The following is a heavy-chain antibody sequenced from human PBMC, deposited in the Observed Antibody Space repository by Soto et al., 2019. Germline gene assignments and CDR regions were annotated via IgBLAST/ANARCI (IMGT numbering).Heavy chain of an antibody. J-gene: IGHJ5*01. CDR2: ILYDGVNK. V-gene: IGHV3-30*18. Sequence: PGESLKIACAASRFNFSAYGKHWVRQAPGKGLEWGAGILYDGVNKFYSACMQGRLTVSRDNAKNTLYLQLNSLRPADTALYCCAKVLLASGWSYHCSWCKLPLGTLS. CDR3: AKVLLASGWSYHCS. D-gene: IGHD6-19*01. CDR1: RFNFSAYG.